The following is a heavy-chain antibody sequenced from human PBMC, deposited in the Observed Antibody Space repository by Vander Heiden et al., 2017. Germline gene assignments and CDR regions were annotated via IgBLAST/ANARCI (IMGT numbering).Heavy chain of an antibody. J-gene: IGHJ6*02. CDR3: ASLLAVAGTGFDGMDV. CDR1: GYY. V-gene: IGHV4-61*08. CDR2: IYYSGST. D-gene: IGHD6-19*01. Sequence: GYYWSWIRQPPGKGLEWIGYIYYSGSTNYNPSLKSRVTISVDTSKNQFSLKLSSVTAADTAVYYCASLLAVAGTGFDGMDVWGQGTTVTVSS.